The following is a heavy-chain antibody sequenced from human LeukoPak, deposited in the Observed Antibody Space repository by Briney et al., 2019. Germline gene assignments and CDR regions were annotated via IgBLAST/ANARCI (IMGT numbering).Heavy chain of an antibody. D-gene: IGHD6-19*01. J-gene: IGHJ3*02. V-gene: IGHV4-34*01. CDR3: ARGGEAVAGTGAFDI. CDR2: INHSGST. CDR1: GGSFSGYY. Sequence: SETLSLTCAVYGGSFSGYYWSWIRQPPGKGLEWIGEINHSGSTNYNPSLKSRVTISVDTSKNQFSLKLSSVTAADTAVYYCARGGEAVAGTGAFDIWGQGTMVTVSS.